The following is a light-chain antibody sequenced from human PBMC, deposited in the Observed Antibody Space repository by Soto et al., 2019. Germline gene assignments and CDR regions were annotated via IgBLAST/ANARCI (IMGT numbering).Light chain of an antibody. CDR3: GSYTSSNTYV. J-gene: IGLJ1*01. CDR2: EVN. V-gene: IGLV2-14*01. Sequence: QSALTQPASVSGSPGQSITISCTGTSSDVGDYNYVSWYQQYPGKAPKLMIHEVNHRPSGVSDRFSGSKSGNTASLTISGLQAEDEADYYCGSYTSSNTYVFGTGTKVTVL. CDR1: SSDVGDYNY.